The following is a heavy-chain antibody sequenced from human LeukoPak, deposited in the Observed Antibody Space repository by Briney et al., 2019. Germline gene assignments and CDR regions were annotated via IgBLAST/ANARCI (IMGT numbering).Heavy chain of an antibody. Sequence: GGSLRLSCAASGFTFSSYAMHWVRQAPGKGLEWVAVISYDGSNKYYADSVKGRFTISRDNSKNTLYLQMNSLRAEDTAVYYCARAYFNYWGQGTLVTVSS. CDR3: ARAYFNY. CDR2: ISYDGSNK. J-gene: IGHJ4*02. V-gene: IGHV3-30-3*01. CDR1: GFTFSSYA.